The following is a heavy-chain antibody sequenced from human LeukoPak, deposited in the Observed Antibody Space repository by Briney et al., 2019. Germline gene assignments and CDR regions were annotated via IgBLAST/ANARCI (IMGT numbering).Heavy chain of an antibody. Sequence: GGSLRLSCAASGFTFSSYWMSWVRQAPGKGLEWVANIKQDGSEKYYVDSVKGRFTISRDNAKNSLYLQMNSLRAEDTAVYYCASRYYDFWSGYLGDAFDIWGQGTMVTVSS. CDR2: IKQDGSEK. CDR1: GFTFSSYW. J-gene: IGHJ3*02. D-gene: IGHD3-3*01. CDR3: ASRYYDFWSGYLGDAFDI. V-gene: IGHV3-7*01.